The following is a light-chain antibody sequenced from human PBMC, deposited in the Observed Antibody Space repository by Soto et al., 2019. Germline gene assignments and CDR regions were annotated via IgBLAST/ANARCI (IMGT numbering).Light chain of an antibody. CDR3: QQYDNYLT. Sequence: QLTQSPSTLSASVGDRVTITCRASQSVRTWLAWFQQKPGKAPKLLIYKATTLESGVPSRFSGSGSGTEFTLTISSLQSDDFATYYCQQYDNYLTFGRGTRWIS. J-gene: IGKJ1*01. V-gene: IGKV1-5*03. CDR1: QSVRTW. CDR2: KAT.